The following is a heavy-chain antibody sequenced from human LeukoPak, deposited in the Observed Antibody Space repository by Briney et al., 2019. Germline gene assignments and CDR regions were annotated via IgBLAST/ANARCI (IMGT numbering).Heavy chain of an antibody. CDR1: GGSISSYY. CDR3: ARIIAAAPLDWFDP. J-gene: IGHJ5*02. V-gene: IGHV4-4*07. Sequence: PSETLSLTCTVSGGSISSYYWSWIRQPAGKGLEWIGRIYTSGSTNYNPSLKSRVTMSVDTSKNQFSLKLSSVTAADTAVYYCARIIAAAPLDWFDPWGQGTLVTVSS. CDR2: IYTSGST. D-gene: IGHD6-13*01.